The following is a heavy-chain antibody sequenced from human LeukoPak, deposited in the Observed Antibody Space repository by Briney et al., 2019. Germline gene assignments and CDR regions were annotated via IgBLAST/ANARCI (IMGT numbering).Heavy chain of an antibody. D-gene: IGHD3-10*01. CDR3: AKERTMVRGVLDV. V-gene: IGHV3-48*03. J-gene: IGHJ6*02. CDR2: ISSSGSTI. CDR1: GFTFSSYE. Sequence: PGGSLRLSCAASGFTFSSYEMNWVRQAPGKGLEWVSYISSSGSTIYYADSVKGRFTISRDNAKNSLYLQMNSLRAEDTALYYCAKERTMVRGVLDVWGQGTTVTVSS.